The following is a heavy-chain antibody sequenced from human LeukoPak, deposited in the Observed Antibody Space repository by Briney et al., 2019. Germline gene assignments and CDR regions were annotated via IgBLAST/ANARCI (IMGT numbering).Heavy chain of an antibody. V-gene: IGHV5-51*01. CDR2: IYPGDSDT. CDR3: VISQRYPPDYYYNGMDV. Sequence: GESLKISCKGSGYSFTSYWIGWVRQMPGKGLEWMGIIYPGDSDTRNSPSFQGQVTLSADKSLSTASPQWSTLKAPDTGMAYCVISQRYPPDYYYNGMDVWGQGNTVTVS. CDR1: GYSFTSYW. J-gene: IGHJ6*02. D-gene: IGHD5-24*01.